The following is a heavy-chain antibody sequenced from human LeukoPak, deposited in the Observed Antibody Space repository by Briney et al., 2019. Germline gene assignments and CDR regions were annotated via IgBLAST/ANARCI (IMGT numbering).Heavy chain of an antibody. CDR3: AREGRYCSSTSCARSWFDP. Sequence: PGGSLRLSCAASGFTFSSYDMHWVRQATGKGLEWVSAIGTAGDTYYPGSVKGRFTISRENAKNSLYLQMNSLRAGDTAVYYCAREGRYCSSTSCARSWFDPWGQGTLVTVSS. CDR2: IGTAGDT. V-gene: IGHV3-13*01. D-gene: IGHD2-2*01. J-gene: IGHJ5*02. CDR1: GFTFSSYD.